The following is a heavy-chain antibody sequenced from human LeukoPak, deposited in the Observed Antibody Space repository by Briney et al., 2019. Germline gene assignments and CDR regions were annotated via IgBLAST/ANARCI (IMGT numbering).Heavy chain of an antibody. V-gene: IGHV3-66*01. J-gene: IGHJ6*02. CDR3: ARVYRSRGAAAGQDV. CDR2: IYSGGST. CDR1: GFTVSSNY. D-gene: IGHD6-13*01. Sequence: PGGSLRLSCAASGFTVSSNYMSWVRQAPGKGLEWVSVIYSGGSTYYADSVKGRFTISRDNSKNTLYLQMNSLRADDTAVYYCARVYRSRGAAAGQDVWGQGTTVTVSS.